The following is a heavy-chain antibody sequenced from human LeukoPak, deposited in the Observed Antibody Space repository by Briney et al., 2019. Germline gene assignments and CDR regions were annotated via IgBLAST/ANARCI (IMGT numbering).Heavy chain of an antibody. CDR3: ARSTNRETYYDILTGPPYYFDY. CDR2: IYYSGST. Sequence: SETLSLTCTVSGGSISSGGYYWSWIRQHPGKGLEWIGYIYYSGSTYYNPSLKSRVTISVDTSKNQFSLKLSSVTAADTAVYYCARSTNRETYYDILTGPPYYFDYWGQGTLVTVSS. V-gene: IGHV4-31*03. J-gene: IGHJ4*02. D-gene: IGHD3-9*01. CDR1: GGSISSGGYY.